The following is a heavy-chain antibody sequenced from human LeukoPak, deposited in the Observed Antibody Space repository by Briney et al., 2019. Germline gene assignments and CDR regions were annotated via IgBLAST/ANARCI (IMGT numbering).Heavy chain of an antibody. J-gene: IGHJ4*02. CDR3: ARDTDYYFYY. CDR2: IWYDGSNK. CDR1: GFTFSSYG. Sequence: PGRSQRLSCAGSGFTFSSYGMHWVRQAPGKGLEWVAVIWYDGSNKYYADSVKGRFTISRDNSKNTLYLQMNSLRADDTAVYYCARDTDYYFYYWGRGTLVAVCS. V-gene: IGHV3-33*08. D-gene: IGHD4-11*01.